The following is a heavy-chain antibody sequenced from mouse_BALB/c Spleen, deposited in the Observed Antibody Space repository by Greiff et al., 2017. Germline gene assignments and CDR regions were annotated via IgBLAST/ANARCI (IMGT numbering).Heavy chain of an antibody. D-gene: IGHD2-3*01. CDR1: GFSLTSYG. Sequence: VQLQQSGPGLVQPSQSLSITCTVSGFSLTSYGVHWVRQSPGKGLEWLGVIWSGGSTDYNAAFISRLSISKDNSKSQVFFKMNSLQANDTAIYYCAIYDGYLTGTGYAMDYWGQGTSVTVSS. V-gene: IGHV2-2*02. J-gene: IGHJ4*01. CDR2: IWSGGST. CDR3: AIYDGYLTGTGYAMDY.